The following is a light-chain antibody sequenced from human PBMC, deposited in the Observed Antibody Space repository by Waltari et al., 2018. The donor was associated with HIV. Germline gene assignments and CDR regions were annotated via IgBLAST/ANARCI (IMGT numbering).Light chain of an antibody. Sequence: DIVMTQSPDSLAVSLGERATINCRSSQSNLYSSNNKNVSAWYQQKPGQPPKLLIYWAATRESGVPDRFSGSGSGTDFTLTISSLQAEDVAVYYCQQYYTTSPLTFGGGTKVEIK. V-gene: IGKV4-1*01. J-gene: IGKJ4*01. CDR1: QSNLYSSNNKNV. CDR3: QQYYTTSPLT. CDR2: WAA.